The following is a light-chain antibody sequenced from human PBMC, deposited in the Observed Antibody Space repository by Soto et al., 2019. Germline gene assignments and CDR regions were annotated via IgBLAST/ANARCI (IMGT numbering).Light chain of an antibody. V-gene: IGLV2-11*01. CDR2: DVS. CDR3: CSYTNSAYV. CDR1: SSDVGAYNY. Sequence: LTQPRSVSGSPGQSVTISCTGTSSDVGAYNYVSWYQQHPAKAPNLMIYDVSKRPSGVPDRFSGSKSGNTASLTISGLQAEDEGDYYCCSYTNSAYVFGTGTKATVL. J-gene: IGLJ1*01.